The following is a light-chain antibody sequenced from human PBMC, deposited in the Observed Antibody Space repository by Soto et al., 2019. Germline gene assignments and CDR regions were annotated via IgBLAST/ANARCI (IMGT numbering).Light chain of an antibody. V-gene: IGLV1-40*01. CDR2: GNS. CDR1: SSNIGAGYD. Sequence: QSVLTQPPSVSGAPGQRVTISCTGSSSNIGAGYDVHWYQQLPGTAPKLLIYGNSNRPSGVPDRFSGSKSGTSASLAITGFQAEDEGDYYCQSYDSSLSVVFGGGTKLTVL. J-gene: IGLJ2*01. CDR3: QSYDSSLSVV.